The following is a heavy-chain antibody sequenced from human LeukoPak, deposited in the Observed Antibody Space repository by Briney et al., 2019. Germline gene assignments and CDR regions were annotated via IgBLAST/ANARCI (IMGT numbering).Heavy chain of an antibody. J-gene: IGHJ4*02. CDR1: GFTFSSYS. V-gene: IGHV3-21*01. Sequence: GGSLRLSCAASGFTFSSYSMNWVRQAPGKGLEWVSSISSSSSYIYYADSVKGRFTISRDNAENSLYLQMNSLRAEDTAVYYCARDGDQLRYFDWLFQDYFDYWGQGTLVTVSS. CDR3: ARDGDQLRYFDWLFQDYFDY. D-gene: IGHD3-9*01. CDR2: ISSSSSYI.